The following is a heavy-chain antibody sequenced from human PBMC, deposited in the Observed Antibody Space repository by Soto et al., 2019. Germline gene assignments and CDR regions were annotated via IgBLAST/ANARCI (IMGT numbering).Heavy chain of an antibody. CDR1: GGTFSSYA. CDR3: APQVRGVIISDDYYSYGMDV. D-gene: IGHD3-10*01. Sequence: SVKVSCKASGGTFSSYAISWVRQAPGQGLEWMGGIIPIFGTANYAQKFQSRVTITADESTSTAYMELSSVSSEDTAVYSCAPQVRGVIISDDYYSYGMDVWGQGTTVTVSS. CDR2: IIPIFGTA. J-gene: IGHJ6*02. V-gene: IGHV1-69*13.